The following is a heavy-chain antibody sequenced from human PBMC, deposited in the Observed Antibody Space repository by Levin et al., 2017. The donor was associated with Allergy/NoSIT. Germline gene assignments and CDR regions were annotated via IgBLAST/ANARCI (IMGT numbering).Heavy chain of an antibody. D-gene: IGHD2-2*01. CDR2: IYYSGST. Sequence: SCTVSGGSISRYYWTWIRQPPGKGLEWIGFIYYSGSTTYNPSLKSRVTISVDTSKNQFSLKLSSVTAADTAVYYCGRLRGSSTLIDYWGQGNLVTVSS. CDR1: GGSISRYY. V-gene: IGHV4-59*08. CDR3: GRLRGSSTLIDY. J-gene: IGHJ4*02.